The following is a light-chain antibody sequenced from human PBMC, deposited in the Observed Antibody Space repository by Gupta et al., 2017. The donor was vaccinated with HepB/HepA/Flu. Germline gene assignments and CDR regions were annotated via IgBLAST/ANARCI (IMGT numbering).Light chain of an antibody. Sequence: QSALTHPPSSSGTPGQRVTISCSGSSFNIGSNTVHWYQHLPGTAPKIVIYNNDQRPSGVPDRFSGSKSGSSASLAISGLQSDDDAYYHCAGWDDSLDGAVFGGGTKVTVL. CDR2: NND. CDR3: AGWDDSLDGAV. CDR1: SFNIGSNT. J-gene: IGLJ2*01. V-gene: IGLV1-44*01.